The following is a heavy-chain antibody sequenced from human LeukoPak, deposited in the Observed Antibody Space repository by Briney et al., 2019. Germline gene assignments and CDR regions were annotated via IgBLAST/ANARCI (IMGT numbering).Heavy chain of an antibody. CDR3: ARDRAGYCSSTSCYPGYYYYGMDV. V-gene: IGHV4-31*03. J-gene: IGHJ6*02. CDR2: IYYSGST. CDR1: GGSISSGGYY. Sequence: SQTLSLTCTVSGGSISSGGYYWSWIRQHPGKGLEWIGYIYYSGSTYYNPSLKSRVTISVDTSKNQFSLKLSSVTAADTAVYYCARDRAGYCSSTSCYPGYYYYGMDVWGQGTTVTVSS. D-gene: IGHD2-2*03.